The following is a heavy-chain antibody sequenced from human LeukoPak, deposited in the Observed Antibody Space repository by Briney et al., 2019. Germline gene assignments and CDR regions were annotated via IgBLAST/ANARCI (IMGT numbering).Heavy chain of an antibody. CDR3: ASYDSRGYYPCGSDY. J-gene: IGHJ4*02. V-gene: IGHV1-69*13. Sequence: ASVTLSFKASGGTFSSYTISWVRQAPGQGLEWMGGIIPIFGTANYAQKFQGRVTITADESTSTAYMELSSLRSEDTAVYYCASYDSRGYYPCGSDYWGQGTLVTVSS. D-gene: IGHD3-22*01. CDR2: IIPIFGTA. CDR1: GGTFSSYT.